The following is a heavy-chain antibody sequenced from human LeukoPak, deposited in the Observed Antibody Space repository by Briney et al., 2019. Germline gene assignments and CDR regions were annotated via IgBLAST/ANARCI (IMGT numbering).Heavy chain of an antibody. Sequence: SETLSLTCAVYGGSFSGYYWSWIRQPPGKGLEWIGEINHSGNTNYNPSLKSRVTISVDTSKNQFSLKLSSVTAADTAVYYCGLVYYYGMDVWGQGTTVTVSS. D-gene: IGHD2-8*02. CDR2: INHSGNT. V-gene: IGHV4-34*01. CDR3: GLVYYYGMDV. J-gene: IGHJ6*02. CDR1: GGSFSGYY.